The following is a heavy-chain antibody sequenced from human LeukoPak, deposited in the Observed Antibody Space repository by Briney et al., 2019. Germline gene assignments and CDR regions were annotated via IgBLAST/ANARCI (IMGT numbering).Heavy chain of an antibody. CDR3: ARGIEEGSSSWYKRYYFDY. Sequence: GASVKVSCKASGYTFTSYGISWVRQAPGQGLEWMGWISAYNGNTNYAQKLQGRVTMTTDTPTSTAYMELRSLRSDDTAVYYCARGIEEGSSSWYKRYYFDYWGQGTLVTVSS. CDR2: ISAYNGNT. D-gene: IGHD6-13*01. V-gene: IGHV1-18*01. J-gene: IGHJ4*02. CDR1: GYTFTSYG.